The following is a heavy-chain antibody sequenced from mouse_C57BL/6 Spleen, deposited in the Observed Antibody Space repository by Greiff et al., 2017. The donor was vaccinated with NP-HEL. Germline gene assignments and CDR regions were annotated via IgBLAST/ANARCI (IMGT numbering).Heavy chain of an antibody. Sequence: VQLQQSGPELVKPGASVKISCKASGYSFTGYYMNWVKQSPEKSLEWIGEINPSTGGTTYNQKFKAKATLTVDKSSSTAYMQLKSLTSEDSAVYYCARSGYYSSRYFDYWGKGTTLTVSS. V-gene: IGHV1-42*01. CDR3: ARSGYYSSRYFDY. D-gene: IGHD1-1*01. J-gene: IGHJ2*01. CDR2: INPSTGGT. CDR1: GYSFTGYY.